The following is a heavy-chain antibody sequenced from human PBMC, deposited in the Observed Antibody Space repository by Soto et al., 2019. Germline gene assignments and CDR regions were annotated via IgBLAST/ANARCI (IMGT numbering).Heavy chain of an antibody. CDR3: AKAAGINYFDY. J-gene: IGHJ4*02. D-gene: IGHD2-15*01. CDR1: GFTFSTFA. CDR2: ISDGGRFT. Sequence: EVQLLESGGGFVQPGGSLRLSCAASGFTFSTFAMSWVRQLPGKGLEWVSGISDGGRFTYYAGSVKGRFTISRDDSKNTVFLQMNSLTAEDTATYYCAKAAGINYFDYWGQGSLVIVSS. V-gene: IGHV3-23*01.